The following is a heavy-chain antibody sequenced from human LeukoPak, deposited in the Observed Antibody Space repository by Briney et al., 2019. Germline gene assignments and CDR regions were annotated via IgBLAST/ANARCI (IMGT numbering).Heavy chain of an antibody. V-gene: IGHV1-69*13. J-gene: IGHJ4*02. Sequence: GASVKVSCKASGGTFSSYAISWVRQAPGQGLEWMGGIIPIFGTANYAQKFQGRVTITADESTNTVYMELSSLRSEDTAVYYCARWYCTNGVCRDYWGQGTLVTVSS. CDR2: IIPIFGTA. CDR1: GGTFSSYA. CDR3: ARWYCTNGVCRDY. D-gene: IGHD2-8*01.